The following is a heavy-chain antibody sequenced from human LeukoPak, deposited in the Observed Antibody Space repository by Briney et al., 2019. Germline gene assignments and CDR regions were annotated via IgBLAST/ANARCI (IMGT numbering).Heavy chain of an antibody. J-gene: IGHJ4*02. CDR1: GFTFSSYS. V-gene: IGHV3-21*01. D-gene: IGHD3-3*01. Sequence: GGSLRLSCAASGFTFSSYSMNWVRQAPGKGLEWVSSISSSSSYIYYADSVKGRFTISRDSAKNSLYLQMNSLRAEDTAVYYCARDRSTLLRFLEWSGTPFDYWGQGTLVTVSS. CDR2: ISSSSSYI. CDR3: ARDRSTLLRFLEWSGTPFDY.